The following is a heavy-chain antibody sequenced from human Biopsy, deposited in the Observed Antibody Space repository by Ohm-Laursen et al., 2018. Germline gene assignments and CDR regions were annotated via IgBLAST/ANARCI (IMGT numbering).Heavy chain of an antibody. CDR1: GFTFDDYG. CDR3: AKDALSTVTYAFDM. CDR2: INWNSGSV. V-gene: IGHV3-9*01. Sequence: SLRLSCAAIGFTFDDYGMHWVRQAPGKGLEWVSGINWNSGSVGYADSVKGRFSISRDNAKNSLYLQMNSLRVEDTALYYCAKDALSTVTYAFDMWGQGTMVTV. J-gene: IGHJ3*02. D-gene: IGHD4-17*01.